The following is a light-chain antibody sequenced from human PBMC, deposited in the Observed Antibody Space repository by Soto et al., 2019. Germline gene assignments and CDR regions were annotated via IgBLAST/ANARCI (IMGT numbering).Light chain of an antibody. CDR1: QTISDW. CDR3: LQYETYWT. CDR2: KAS. V-gene: IGKV1-5*03. Sequence: DIQMTQSPSTLSASIGDRVTITCRASQTISDWLALHQQKPGKAPKLLIYKASSLESGVPSRFSGSGSGTEFTLTISSLQPDDFATYYCLQYETYWTFGQGTKVEIK. J-gene: IGKJ1*01.